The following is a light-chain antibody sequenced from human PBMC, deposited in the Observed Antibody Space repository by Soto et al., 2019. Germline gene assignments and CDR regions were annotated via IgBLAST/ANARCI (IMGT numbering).Light chain of an antibody. CDR2: EVS. V-gene: IGLV2-14*01. CDR3: SSYTSSTTLVV. Sequence: QLVLTQPASVSGSPGQSITISCTGTSSDVGGYNYVSWYQQHPGKAPKLMIYEVSNRPSGVSNRFSVSKSGNTASLTISGLQAEDEADYYCSSYTSSTTLVVFGGGTKVTVL. J-gene: IGLJ2*01. CDR1: SSDVGGYNY.